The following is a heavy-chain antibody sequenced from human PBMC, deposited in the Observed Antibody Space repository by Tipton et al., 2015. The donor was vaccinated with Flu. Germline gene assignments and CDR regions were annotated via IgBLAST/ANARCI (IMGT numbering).Heavy chain of an antibody. CDR1: GFIFSTYG. D-gene: IGHD3-22*01. J-gene: IGHJ4*02. CDR3: AKGGYYDGGGFYVLDS. V-gene: IGHV3-33*06. Sequence: SLRLSCAASGFIFSTYGMHWVRQAPGKGLEWVAVIWYDGSNEYYADSVRGRFTISRDNSNDALFLEMDSLRAEDTAVYYCAKGGYYDGGGFYVLDSWGQGTLVTASS. CDR2: IWYDGSNE.